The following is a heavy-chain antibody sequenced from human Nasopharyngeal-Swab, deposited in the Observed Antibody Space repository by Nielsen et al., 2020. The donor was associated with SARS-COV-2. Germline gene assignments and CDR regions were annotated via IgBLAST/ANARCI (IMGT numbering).Heavy chain of an antibody. CDR2: ISSSSSTI. D-gene: IGHD5-18*01. CDR1: GFTFSSYS. CDR3: ARRDTGGMDV. J-gene: IGHJ6*02. Sequence: GESLKISCAASGFTFSSYSMNWVRQAPGKGLEWASYISSSSSTIYYADSVKGRFTISRDNAKNSLYLQMNSLRDEDTAVYYCARRDTGGMDVWGQGTTVTVSS. V-gene: IGHV3-48*02.